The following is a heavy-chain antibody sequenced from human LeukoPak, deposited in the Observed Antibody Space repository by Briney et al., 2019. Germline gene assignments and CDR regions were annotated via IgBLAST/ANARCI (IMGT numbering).Heavy chain of an antibody. V-gene: IGHV3-33*01. Sequence: GGSLRLSCAASGFTFSNYGMHWVRQAPGKGLEWVAVIWYDGSNKLYADPVKGRFTSSRDNSKNTLYLQMNSLRAEDTAVYYCARDQSITARPALDYWGQGTLVTVSS. CDR1: GFTFSNYG. J-gene: IGHJ4*02. CDR3: ARDQSITARPALDY. D-gene: IGHD6-6*01. CDR2: IWYDGSNK.